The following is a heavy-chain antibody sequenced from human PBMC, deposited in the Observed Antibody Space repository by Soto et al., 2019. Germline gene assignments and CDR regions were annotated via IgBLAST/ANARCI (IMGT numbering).Heavy chain of an antibody. Sequence: QVQLQQWGAGLLKPSETLSLTCAVYGGSFSGYYWSWIRQPPGKGLEWIGEINHSGSTNYNPSLKSRVTISVDTSKNQFSLTLSSVTAADTAVYYCARGWGYYGSGSYPEFDYWGQGTLVTVSS. V-gene: IGHV4-34*01. CDR3: ARGWGYYGSGSYPEFDY. CDR1: GGSFSGYY. J-gene: IGHJ4*02. D-gene: IGHD3-10*01. CDR2: INHSGST.